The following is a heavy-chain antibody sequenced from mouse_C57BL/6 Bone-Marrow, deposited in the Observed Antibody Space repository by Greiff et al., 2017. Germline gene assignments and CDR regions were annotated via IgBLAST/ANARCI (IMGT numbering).Heavy chain of an antibody. V-gene: IGHV5-4*01. J-gene: IGHJ3*01. CDR3: ARDGDYPWFAY. Sequence: EVKLVESGGGLVKPGGSLKLSCAASGFTFTSYAMSWVRQTPEQRLEWVATISDVGSYTYYPDNVKGRFTFSRDNAKNNLYLQLSHLKSEDTAMYYCARDGDYPWFAYWGQGTLVTVSA. D-gene: IGHD2-13*01. CDR2: ISDVGSYT. CDR1: GFTFTSYA.